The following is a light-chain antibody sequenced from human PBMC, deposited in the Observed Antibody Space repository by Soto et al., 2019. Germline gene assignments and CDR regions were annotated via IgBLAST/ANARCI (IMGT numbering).Light chain of an antibody. Sequence: DSVMTQFPLSLSVTPGEPASISCRSSQSLLHSNGYNYLDWYVQKPGQSPQLLIYLGSNRASGVTGRFSGSGSGTDFTLKISGVEAEDVGVYYCMQALQIRVEFGQGTKVEIK. CDR2: LGS. V-gene: IGKV2-28*01. CDR1: QSLLHSNGYNY. J-gene: IGKJ1*01. CDR3: MQALQIRVE.